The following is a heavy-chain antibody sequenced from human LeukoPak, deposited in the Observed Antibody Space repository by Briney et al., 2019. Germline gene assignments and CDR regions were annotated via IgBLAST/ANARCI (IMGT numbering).Heavy chain of an antibody. CDR1: GFTFSDYY. J-gene: IGHJ6*03. CDR3: ARDRSPPDYYYYMDV. V-gene: IGHV3-11*01. Sequence: NPGGSLRLSCAASGFTFSDYYMSWIRQAPGKGLEWVSYISSSGSTIYYADSVKGRFTISRDNAKNSLYLQMNSLRAEDTAVYYCARDRSPPDYYYYMDVWGKGTTVTVSS. CDR2: ISSSGSTI.